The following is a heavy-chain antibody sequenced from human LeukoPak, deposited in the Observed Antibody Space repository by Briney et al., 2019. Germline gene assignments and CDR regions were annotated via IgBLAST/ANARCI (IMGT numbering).Heavy chain of an antibody. D-gene: IGHD6-19*01. V-gene: IGHV3-23*01. CDR1: GFAFNFYA. Sequence: LSGGSLRLSCAASGFAFNFYAMTWVRQAPGKGLQSVSTINASGGNTYYADSVRGRFTISRDNSKDTLYLQLNSLTAEDTAIYYCAKPISGGLAVSADWFDPWRQGTLVTVSS. J-gene: IGHJ5*02. CDR2: INASGGNT. CDR3: AKPISGGLAVSADWFDP.